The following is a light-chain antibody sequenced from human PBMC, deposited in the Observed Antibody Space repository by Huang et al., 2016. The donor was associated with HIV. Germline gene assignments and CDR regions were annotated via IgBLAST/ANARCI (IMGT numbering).Light chain of an antibody. V-gene: IGKV1-17*03. J-gene: IGKJ2*01. Sequence: DIQLTQSPSAMSASVRDRVSITCRASQDISIYLAWFQQKPGGAPKRLIYAASSLQTGVPSRFSGSRSGTKFTLTISSLQPEDFAAYYCLQHHGYPRTFGQGTNVEV. CDR2: AAS. CDR3: LQHHGYPRT. CDR1: QDISIY.